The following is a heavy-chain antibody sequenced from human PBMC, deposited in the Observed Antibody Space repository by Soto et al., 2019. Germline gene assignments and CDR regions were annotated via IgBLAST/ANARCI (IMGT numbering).Heavy chain of an antibody. Sequence: EVQLVESGGGLVQPGGSLRISCKGSGFSFSSYWMSWVRQAPGKGLEWVASIKQDESEKYYVDSVKGRFTISRDNVDDSVFLHMNRLSAEDTAVYFCVRAVGVDYVNWGQGTLVTVSS. V-gene: IGHV3-7*01. J-gene: IGHJ4*02. CDR3: VRAVGVDYVN. CDR2: IKQDESEK. CDR1: GFSFSSYW. D-gene: IGHD2-8*01.